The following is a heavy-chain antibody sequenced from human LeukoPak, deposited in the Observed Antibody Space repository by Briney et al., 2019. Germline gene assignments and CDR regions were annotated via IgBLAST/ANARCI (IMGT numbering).Heavy chain of an antibody. Sequence: ASVKVSCKASGYTFTSYGISWVRQAPGQGLEWMGWISAYNGNTNYAQKLQGRVTMTRDTSTSTVYMELSSLRSEDTAVYYCARGYDYGDYSPDYWGQGTLVTVSS. J-gene: IGHJ4*02. CDR1: GYTFTSYG. CDR2: ISAYNGNT. V-gene: IGHV1-18*01. D-gene: IGHD4-17*01. CDR3: ARGYDYGDYSPDY.